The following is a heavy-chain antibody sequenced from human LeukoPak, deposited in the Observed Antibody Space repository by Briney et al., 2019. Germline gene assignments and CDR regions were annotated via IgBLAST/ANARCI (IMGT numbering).Heavy chain of an antibody. D-gene: IGHD2-2*01. CDR1: GFTFDDYA. J-gene: IGHJ6*03. Sequence: GGSLRLSRAASGFTFDDYAMHWVRQAPGKGLEWVSGISWNSGSIGYADSVKGRFTISRDNAKNSLYLQMNSLRAEDTALYYCAKAGRYCSSTSCPMYYYYMDVWGKGTTVTVSS. CDR2: ISWNSGSI. V-gene: IGHV3-9*01. CDR3: AKAGRYCSSTSCPMYYYYMDV.